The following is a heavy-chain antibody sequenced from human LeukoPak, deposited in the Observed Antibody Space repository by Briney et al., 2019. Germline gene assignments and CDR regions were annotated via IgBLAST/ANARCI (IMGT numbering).Heavy chain of an antibody. J-gene: IGHJ4*02. CDR3: ARLGIAVAGTWFDY. D-gene: IGHD6-19*01. CDR2: INPSGGST. CDR1: GYTFATYY. V-gene: IGHV1-46*01. Sequence: ASVKVSCKASGYTFATYYMHWVRQAPGQGLEWMGIINPSGGSTNYAQKFQGRVTMTRDTSTSTVYMELSSLTSEDTAVYYCARLGIAVAGTWFDYWGQGTLVTVSS.